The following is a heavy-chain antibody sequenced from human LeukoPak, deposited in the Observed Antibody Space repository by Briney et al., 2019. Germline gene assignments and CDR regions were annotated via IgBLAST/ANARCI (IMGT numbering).Heavy chain of an antibody. CDR2: INPYNGNT. CDR3: ARVNNYDILSSFDS. J-gene: IGHJ4*02. D-gene: IGHD3-9*01. CDR1: GYIFTNYG. Sequence: GASVKVSCKASGYIFTNYGISWVRQAPGQGLEWMAWINPYNGNTNYAQKLQGRVTMTTDTSTSTAYMELRSLRSDDTAVYYCARVNNYDILSSFDSWGQGTPVTVSS. V-gene: IGHV1-18*01.